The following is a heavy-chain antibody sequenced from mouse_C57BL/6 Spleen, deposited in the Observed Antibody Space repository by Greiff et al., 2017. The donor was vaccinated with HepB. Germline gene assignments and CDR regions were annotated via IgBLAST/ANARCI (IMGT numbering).Heavy chain of an antibody. CDR3: ARERLRGFDY. J-gene: IGHJ2*01. Sequence: QVRLQQRGAGLVKPGASVKLSCKASGYTFTSYWMHWVKQRPGQGLEWIGMIHPNSGSTNYNEKFKSKATLTVDKSSSTAYMQLSSLTSEDSAVYYCARERLRGFDYWGQGTTLTVSS. CDR2: IHPNSGST. V-gene: IGHV1-64*01. D-gene: IGHD2-12*01. CDR1: GYTFTSYW.